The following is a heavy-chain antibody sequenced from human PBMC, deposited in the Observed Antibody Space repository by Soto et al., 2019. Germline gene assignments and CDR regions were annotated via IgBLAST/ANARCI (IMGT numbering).Heavy chain of an antibody. CDR3: ARLVGWFGKLSPSTLDY. V-gene: IGHV5-51*01. D-gene: IGHD3-10*01. J-gene: IGHJ4*02. CDR2: IYPGDSDT. Sequence: GESLKISCKGSGYSFTSYWIGWVRQMPGKGLEWMGIIYPGDSDTRYSPSFQGQVTISADKSISTAYLQWSSLKASDTAMYYCARLVGWFGKLSPSTLDYWGQGTLVTVSS. CDR1: GYSFTSYW.